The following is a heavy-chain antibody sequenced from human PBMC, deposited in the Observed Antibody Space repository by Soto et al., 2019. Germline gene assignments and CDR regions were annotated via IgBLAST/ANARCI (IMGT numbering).Heavy chain of an antibody. Sequence: LSLTCTVSGGSINDFAYYWGWIRQPPGKGLEWIGTVYHNENTYYNPSLKSRVTISVDTAKNQFSLKVTSVTAADTAIYFCARRERYYGSPGWFDPWGQGTLVTVSS. V-gene: IGHV4-39*01. D-gene: IGHD3-16*01. CDR2: VYHNENT. J-gene: IGHJ5*02. CDR1: GGSINDFAYY. CDR3: ARRERYYGSPGWFDP.